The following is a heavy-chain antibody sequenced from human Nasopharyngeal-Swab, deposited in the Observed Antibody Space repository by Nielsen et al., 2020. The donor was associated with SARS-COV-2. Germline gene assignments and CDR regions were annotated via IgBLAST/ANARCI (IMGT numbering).Heavy chain of an antibody. Sequence: GASLNISCAASGFTFSSSWRSWVRQAPGKGLEWVANIKQDGSEKYYVDSVKGRLTISRDNAKNSLYLQMNSLRAEDTALYHCARVMEWELLAAFDIWGQGTMVTVSS. J-gene: IGHJ3*02. V-gene: IGHV3-7*03. CDR2: IKQDGSEK. D-gene: IGHD1-26*01. CDR3: ARVMEWELLAAFDI. CDR1: GFTFSSSW.